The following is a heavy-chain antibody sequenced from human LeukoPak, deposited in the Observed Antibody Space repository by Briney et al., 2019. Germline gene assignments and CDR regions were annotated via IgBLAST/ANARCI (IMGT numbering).Heavy chain of an antibody. Sequence: GGSLRLSCAASGFTFSSYAMSWVRQAPGKGLEWVSDISGSGGSTYYADSVKGRCTISRDNSKNTLYLQVNSLRAEDTAVYYCAKGGKWDVTPFDYWGQGTLVTVSS. J-gene: IGHJ4*02. CDR2: ISGSGGST. D-gene: IGHD1-26*01. V-gene: IGHV3-23*01. CDR3: AKGGKWDVTPFDY. CDR1: GFTFSSYA.